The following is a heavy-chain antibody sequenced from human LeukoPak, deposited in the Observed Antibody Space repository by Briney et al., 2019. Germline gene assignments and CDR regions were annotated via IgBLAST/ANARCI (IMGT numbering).Heavy chain of an antibody. CDR3: ARGDNRFEP. V-gene: IGHV4-39*01. D-gene: IGHD3-10*01. Sequence: PSETLSLTCSVSGDSISSSGYYWGWNRQPPGKGLEWIGSFYYSGSTYSNPFLKSRVTISVDTSKNQFSLKLSSVTAADTAVYYCARGDNRFEPWGQGTLVTVSS. CDR1: GDSISSSGYY. J-gene: IGHJ5*02. CDR2: FYYSGST.